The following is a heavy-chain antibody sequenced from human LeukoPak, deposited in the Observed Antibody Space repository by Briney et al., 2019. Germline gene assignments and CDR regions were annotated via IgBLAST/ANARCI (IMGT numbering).Heavy chain of an antibody. Sequence: GGSLRLSSAASGFTFSSYAMHWVRQAPGKGLEWVAVISYDGSNKYYADSVKGRFTISRDNSKNTLYLQMNSLRAEDTAVYYCASDYYDSSGYLWSLDYWGQGTLVTVSS. CDR2: ISYDGSNK. CDR3: ASDYYDSSGYLWSLDY. D-gene: IGHD3-22*01. V-gene: IGHV3-30-3*01. J-gene: IGHJ4*02. CDR1: GFTFSSYA.